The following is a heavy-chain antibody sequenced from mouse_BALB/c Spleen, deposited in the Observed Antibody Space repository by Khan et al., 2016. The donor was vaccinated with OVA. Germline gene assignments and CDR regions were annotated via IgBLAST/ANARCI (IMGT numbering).Heavy chain of an antibody. CDR1: GFTFSSYS. J-gene: IGHJ3*01. V-gene: IGHV5-6*01. D-gene: IGHD4-1*01. CDR2: ISSGGDYT. Sequence: EVELVESGGDLVKPGGSLKLSCAASGFTFSSYSMSWVRPTPDKRLEWVATISSGGDYTYYPDSVKGRFTISRDNAKNTLYLQMSSLKSEDTAMGYCASHLTGSFAYWGQGTLVTVSA. CDR3: ASHLTGSFAY.